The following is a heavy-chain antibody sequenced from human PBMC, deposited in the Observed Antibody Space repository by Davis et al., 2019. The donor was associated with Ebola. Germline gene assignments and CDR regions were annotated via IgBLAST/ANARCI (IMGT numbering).Heavy chain of an antibody. CDR3: VKNSGWYKLDC. D-gene: IGHD6-19*01. Sequence: PGGSLRLFCAASGFTFNNYWMTWVRQAPGKGLEWVANINGDGSKIGYVGSVKGRFTISRDNAKNSLYLQMDSLRGEDTAVYYCVKNSGWYKLDCWGQGTLVTVSS. CDR1: GFTFNNYW. CDR2: INGDGSKI. J-gene: IGHJ4*02. V-gene: IGHV3-7*01.